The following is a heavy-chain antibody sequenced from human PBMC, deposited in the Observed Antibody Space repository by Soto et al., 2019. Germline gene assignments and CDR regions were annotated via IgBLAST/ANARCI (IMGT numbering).Heavy chain of an antibody. V-gene: IGHV4-39*01. Sequence: PSETLSLTCTVSGGSISSSTYYLGWIRQPPGKGLEWIGSIYYRGSTYDNPSLKSRVTMYLDTSKNQFSLKLSSVTAADTAMYYCARHGRIQLCYPVNYYYGMEVWGQGTTVTVS. J-gene: IGHJ6*02. CDR2: IYYRGST. D-gene: IGHD5-18*01. CDR1: GGSISSSTYY. CDR3: ARHGRIQLCYPVNYYYGMEV.